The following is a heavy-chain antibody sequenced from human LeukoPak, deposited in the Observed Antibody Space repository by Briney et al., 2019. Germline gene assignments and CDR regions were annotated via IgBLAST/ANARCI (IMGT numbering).Heavy chain of an antibody. J-gene: IGHJ4*02. D-gene: IGHD3-22*01. CDR3: ARDKYYDRYFDS. CDR2: IKQDGSEK. Sequence: GGSLRLSCAASGFIFSSYWMSWVRQAPGKGLEWVANIKQDGSEKYYVDSVKGRFTISRDNAKNSLSLQMNSLRAEDTAVYYCARDKYYDRYFDSWGQGTLVTVSS. V-gene: IGHV3-7*01. CDR1: GFIFSSYW.